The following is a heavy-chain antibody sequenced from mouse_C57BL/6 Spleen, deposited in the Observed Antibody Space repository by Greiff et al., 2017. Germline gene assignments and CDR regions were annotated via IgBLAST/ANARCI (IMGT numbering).Heavy chain of an antibody. D-gene: IGHD1-1*01. CDR1: GYTFTSYW. Sequence: QVQLKQPGAELVRPGSSVKLSCKASGYTFTSYWMDWVKQRPGQGLEWIGNIYPSDSETHYNQKFKDKATLTVDKSSSTAYMQLSSLTSEDSAVYYCARSGLLLRDPLYAMDYWGQGTSVTGSS. CDR3: ARSGLLLRDPLYAMDY. V-gene: IGHV1-61*01. CDR2: IYPSDSET. J-gene: IGHJ4*01.